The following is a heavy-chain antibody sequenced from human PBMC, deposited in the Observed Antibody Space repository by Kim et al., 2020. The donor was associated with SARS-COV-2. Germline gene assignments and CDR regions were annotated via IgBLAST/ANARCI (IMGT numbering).Heavy chain of an antibody. J-gene: IGHJ4*02. D-gene: IGHD3-22*01. V-gene: IGHV1-69*13. CDR2: IIPIFGTA. Sequence: SVKVSCKASGGTFSSYAISWVRQAPGQGLEWMGGIIPIFGTANYAQKFQGRVTITADESTSTAYMELSSLRSEDTAVYYCARGTYYYDSSGYPPFDYWGQGTLVTVSS. CDR1: GGTFSSYA. CDR3: ARGTYYYDSSGYPPFDY.